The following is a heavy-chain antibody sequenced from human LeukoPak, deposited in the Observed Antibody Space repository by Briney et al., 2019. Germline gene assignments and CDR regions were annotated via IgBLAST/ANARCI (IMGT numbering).Heavy chain of an antibody. J-gene: IGHJ4*02. CDR1: GFTFSSYG. V-gene: IGHV3-33*01. CDR2: IWYDGSNK. CDR3: ARDQREAAGTVFDY. D-gene: IGHD6-13*01. Sequence: GGSLRLSCAASGFTFSSYGMHWVRQAPGKGLEWVAVIWYDGSNKYYADSVKGRFTISRDNSKNTLYLQMNSLRAEDTAVYYCARDQREAAGTVFDYWGQGTLVTVSS.